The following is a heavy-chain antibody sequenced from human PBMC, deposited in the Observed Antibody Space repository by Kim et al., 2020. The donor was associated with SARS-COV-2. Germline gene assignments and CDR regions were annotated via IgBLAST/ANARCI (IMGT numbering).Heavy chain of an antibody. CDR1: GFIFNTYA. D-gene: IGHD6-19*01. J-gene: IGHJ4*02. V-gene: IGHV3-23*01. CDR3: AKGRRVAVPDSMDY. CDR2: IVASRGSA. Sequence: GGSLRLSCAASGFIFNTYAMSWVRQAPGKGLEWVSGIVASRGSAYYADSVKGRFTVSRDKSRNTLYLQMNSLRLEDTAIYFCAKGRRVAVPDSMDYWGQGTLVTVSS.